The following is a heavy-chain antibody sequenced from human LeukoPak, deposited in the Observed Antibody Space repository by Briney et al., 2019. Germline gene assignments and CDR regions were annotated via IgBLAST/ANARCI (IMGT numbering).Heavy chain of an antibody. CDR3: ARWDDYGDYTFDY. CDR2: IYYSGST. Sequence: PPETLSLTCTVSGGSISSYYWSWIRQPPGKGLEWIGYIYYSGSTNYNPSLKSRVTISVDTSKNQFSLKLSSVTAADTAVYYCARWDDYGDYTFDYWGQGTLVTVSS. V-gene: IGHV4-59*01. CDR1: GGSISSYY. D-gene: IGHD4-17*01. J-gene: IGHJ4*02.